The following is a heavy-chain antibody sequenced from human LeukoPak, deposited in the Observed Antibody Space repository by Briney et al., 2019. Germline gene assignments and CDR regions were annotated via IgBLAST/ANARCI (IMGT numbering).Heavy chain of an antibody. CDR2: IIPIFGTA. CDR1: GGTFSSYA. D-gene: IGHD1-26*01. CDR3: AREGGWELNGGIDY. J-gene: IGHJ4*02. V-gene: IGHV1-69*13. Sequence: SVKVSCKASGGTFSSYAISWVRQAPGQGLGWMGGIIPIFGTANYAQKFQGRVTITADESTSTAYMELSSLRSEDTAVYYCAREGGWELNGGIDYWGQGTLVTVSS.